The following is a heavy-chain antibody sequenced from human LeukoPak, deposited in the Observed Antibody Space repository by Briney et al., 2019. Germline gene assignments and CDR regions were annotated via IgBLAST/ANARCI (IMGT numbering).Heavy chain of an antibody. J-gene: IGHJ5*02. CDR2: INPNSGGT. V-gene: IGHV1-2*02. Sequence: ASVKVSCKASGYTFTGYYMQWVRQAPGQGLEWMGWINPNSGGTNYAQKFQGRVTMTRDTSVSTGYMELSRLRSDDTAVYYCARGRGEEGWFDPWGQGTLVTVSS. D-gene: IGHD3-10*01. CDR1: GYTFTGYY. CDR3: ARGRGEEGWFDP.